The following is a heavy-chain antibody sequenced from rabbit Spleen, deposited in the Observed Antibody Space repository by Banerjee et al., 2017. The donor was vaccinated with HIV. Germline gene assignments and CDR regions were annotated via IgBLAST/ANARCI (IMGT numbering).Heavy chain of an antibody. V-gene: IGHV1S40*01. Sequence: QSLEESGGGLVKPEGSLTLTCQASGFSFSGGYDTCWVRQAPGKGLEWVACIDGGSSGRTDYATWAKGRFTISKTSSTTVTLQMASLTAADTATYFCARDLHYASVWGPGTLVTVS. J-gene: IGHJ3*01. CDR1: GFSFSGGYD. CDR3: ARDLHYASV. CDR2: IDGGSSGRT. D-gene: IGHD6-1*01.